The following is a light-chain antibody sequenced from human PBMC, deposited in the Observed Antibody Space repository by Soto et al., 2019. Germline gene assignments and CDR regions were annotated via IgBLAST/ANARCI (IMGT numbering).Light chain of an antibody. V-gene: IGLV2-14*01. J-gene: IGLJ1*01. Sequence: QSALTQPASVCGSPGQSITISCTGTSSDVGGYNYVSWYQQHPGKAPKFMIYDVSNRPSGVSNRFSGSKSGNTASLTISGLQAEDEADYYCSSYTSSSTLYVFGTGTKVTVL. CDR2: DVS. CDR1: SSDVGGYNY. CDR3: SSYTSSSTLYV.